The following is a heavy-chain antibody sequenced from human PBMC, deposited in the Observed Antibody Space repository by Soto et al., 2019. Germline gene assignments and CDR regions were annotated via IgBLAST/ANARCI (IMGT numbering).Heavy chain of an antibody. CDR3: ARDRIPAAGYYYYYGMDV. J-gene: IGHJ6*02. Sequence: ASVKVSCKASGYTFTSYYMHWVRQAPGQGLEWMGIINPSGGSTSYAQKFQGRVTMTRDTSTSTVYMELSSLRSEDTAVYYCARDRIPAAGYYYYYGMDVWGQGTTVTVS. CDR2: INPSGGST. D-gene: IGHD6-13*01. V-gene: IGHV1-46*01. CDR1: GYTFTSYY.